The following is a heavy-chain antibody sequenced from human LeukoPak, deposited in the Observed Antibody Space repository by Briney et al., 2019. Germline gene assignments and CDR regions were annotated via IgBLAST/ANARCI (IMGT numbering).Heavy chain of an antibody. J-gene: IGHJ4*02. CDR1: GGTFSSYA. Sequence: ASVKVSCKASGGTFSSYAISWVRQAPGKGLEWMGGFDPEDGETIYAQKFQGRVTMTEDTSTDTAYMELSSLRSEDTAVYYCATDSPWVVFGGSSSWYYFDYWGQGTLVTVSS. CDR2: FDPEDGET. D-gene: IGHD6-13*01. V-gene: IGHV1-24*01. CDR3: ATDSPWVVFGGSSSWYYFDY.